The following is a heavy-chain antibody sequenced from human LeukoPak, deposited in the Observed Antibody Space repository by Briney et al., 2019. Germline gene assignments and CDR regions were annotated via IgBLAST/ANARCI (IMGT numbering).Heavy chain of an antibody. CDR2: IYYSGST. J-gene: IGHJ5*02. D-gene: IGHD5-18*01. V-gene: IGHV4-39*07. CDR1: GGSISSSSYY. Sequence: SETLSLTCTVSGGSISSSSYYWGWIRQPPGTGLEWIGSIYYSGSTYYNPSLKSRVTISVDTSKNQFSLKLSSVTAADTAVYYCARVWIQLCRFDPWGQGTLVTVSS. CDR3: ARVWIQLCRFDP.